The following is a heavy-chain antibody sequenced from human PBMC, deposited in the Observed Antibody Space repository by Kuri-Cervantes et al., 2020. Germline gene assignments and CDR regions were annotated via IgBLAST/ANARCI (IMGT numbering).Heavy chain of an antibody. CDR3: ARVVTVTGAYYFDY. J-gene: IGHJ4*02. CDR1: GGSFSGYY. D-gene: IGHD4-17*01. V-gene: IGHV4-59*01. CDR2: IYYSGST. Sequence: GSLRLSCAVYGGSFSGYYWSWIRQPPGKGLEWIGYIYYSGSTNYNPSLKSRVTISVDTSKNQFSLKLSSVTAADTAVYYCARVVTVTGAYYFDYWGQGTLVTVSS.